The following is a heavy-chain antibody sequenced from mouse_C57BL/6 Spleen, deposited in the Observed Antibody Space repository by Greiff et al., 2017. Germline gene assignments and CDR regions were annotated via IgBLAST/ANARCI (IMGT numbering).Heavy chain of an antibody. CDR2: INPSSGYT. V-gene: IGHV1-7*01. D-gene: IGHD1-1*01. CDR1: GYTFTSYW. Sequence: VQLQQSGAELAKPGASVKLSCKASGYTFTSYWMHWVKQRPGQGLEWIGYINPSSGYTKYNQKFKVKATLTTDKSSSTAYMQLSSLNYEDSAVYYCARTATLDYWGQGTTLTVSA. J-gene: IGHJ2*01. CDR3: ARTATLDY.